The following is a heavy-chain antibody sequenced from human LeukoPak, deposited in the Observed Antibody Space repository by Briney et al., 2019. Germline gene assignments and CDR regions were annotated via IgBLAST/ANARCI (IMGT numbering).Heavy chain of an antibody. Sequence: PSETLSLTCTVSGGSISSYYWSWIRQPPGKGLEWIGYIYYSGSTNYNPSLKSRVTISVDTSKNQFSLKLSSVTAADTAVYYCAKDGRSQWLVLNYWGQGTLVTVSS. V-gene: IGHV4-59*12. J-gene: IGHJ4*02. CDR1: GGSISSYY. CDR2: IYYSGST. CDR3: AKDGRSQWLVLNY. D-gene: IGHD6-19*01.